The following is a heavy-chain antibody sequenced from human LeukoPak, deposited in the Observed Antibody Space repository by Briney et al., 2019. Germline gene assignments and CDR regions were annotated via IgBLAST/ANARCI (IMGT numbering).Heavy chain of an antibody. CDR1: GFTFSSYW. V-gene: IGHV3-74*01. D-gene: IGHD5-24*01. CDR2: INTFGTTA. CDR3: VRDNAYKFDY. J-gene: IGHJ4*02. Sequence: GGSLRLSCAVSGFTFSSYWMNWVRQVPGKGLVWVSHINTFGTTATYADSVKGRFTISRDNANNTLYLQMNSLRVGDTAVYYCVRDNAYKFDYWGQETLVTVSS.